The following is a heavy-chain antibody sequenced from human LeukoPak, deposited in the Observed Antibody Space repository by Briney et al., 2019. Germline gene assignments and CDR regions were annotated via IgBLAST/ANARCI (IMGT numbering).Heavy chain of an antibody. CDR3: ARVPYCSGGSCYWFDP. CDR1: GGSISSGGYY. J-gene: IGHJ5*02. D-gene: IGHD2-15*01. CDR2: IYYSGST. Sequence: SETLSLTCTVSGGSISSGGYYWSWIRQHPGKGLEWIGYIYYSGSTYYNPSLKSRATISVDTSKNQFSLKLSSVTAADTAVYYCARVPYCSGGSCYWFDPWGQGTLVTVSS. V-gene: IGHV4-31*03.